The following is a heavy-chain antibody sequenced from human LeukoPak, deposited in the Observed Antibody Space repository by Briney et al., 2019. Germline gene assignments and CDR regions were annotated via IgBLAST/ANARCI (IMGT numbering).Heavy chain of an antibody. J-gene: IGHJ4*02. Sequence: GGSLRLSCAASGFTFSSYAMSWVRQAPGKGLEWVSAISGSGGSTYYADSVKGRFTISRDNSKNTLYLQMNSLRAEDTAVYYCAKAPFLEWFSPSYYFDYWGQGTLVTVSS. CDR2: ISGSGGST. D-gene: IGHD3-3*02. CDR3: AKAPFLEWFSPSYYFDY. CDR1: GFTFSSYA. V-gene: IGHV3-23*01.